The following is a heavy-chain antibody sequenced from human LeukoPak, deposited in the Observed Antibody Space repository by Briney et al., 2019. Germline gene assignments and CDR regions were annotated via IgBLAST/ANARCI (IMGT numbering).Heavy chain of an antibody. CDR1: GSTFDDYA. D-gene: IGHD6-19*01. J-gene: IGHJ4*02. Sequence: PGRSLRLSCAASGSTFDDYAMHWVRQAPGKGLEWVSGISWNSGSIGYADSVKGRFTISRDNAKNSLYLQMNSLRAEDTALYYCAKEKSSGWFDYWGQGTLVTVSS. CDR2: ISWNSGSI. CDR3: AKEKSSGWFDY. V-gene: IGHV3-9*01.